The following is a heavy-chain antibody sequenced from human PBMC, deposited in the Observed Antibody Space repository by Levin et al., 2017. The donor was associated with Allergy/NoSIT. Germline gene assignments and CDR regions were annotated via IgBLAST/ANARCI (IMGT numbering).Heavy chain of an antibody. CDR2: ISGSGDNT. CDR1: GFTFRNYV. J-gene: IGHJ4*02. CDR3: ASPKEGY. V-gene: IGHV3-23*01. Sequence: PGGSLRLSCAASGFTFRNYVMSWVRQASGKGLEWVSGISGSGDNTHYADSVKGRFTISRDNSKNTVSLQMNSLRAEDTALYYCASPKEGYWGQGTLVTVSS. D-gene: IGHD3-16*01.